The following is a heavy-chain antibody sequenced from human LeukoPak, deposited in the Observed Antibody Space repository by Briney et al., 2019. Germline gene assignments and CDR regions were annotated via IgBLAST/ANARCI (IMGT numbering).Heavy chain of an antibody. Sequence: SETLSLTCTVSGGSISSSSYYWGWIRQPPGKGLEWIGEINHSGSTNYNPSLKSRVTISVDTSKNQFSPKLSSVTAADTAVYYCARGRTTGKFHNWFDPWGQGTLVTVSS. CDR3: ARGRTTGKFHNWFDP. D-gene: IGHD1-1*01. CDR1: GGSISSSSYY. CDR2: INHSGST. J-gene: IGHJ5*02. V-gene: IGHV4-39*07.